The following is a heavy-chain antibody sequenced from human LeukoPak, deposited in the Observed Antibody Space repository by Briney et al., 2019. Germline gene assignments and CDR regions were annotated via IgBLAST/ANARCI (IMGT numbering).Heavy chain of an antibody. J-gene: IGHJ4*02. V-gene: IGHV4-59*12. CDR3: ARDRYGDHTYFDY. CDR1: GGSISSYY. Sequence: SETLSLTCTVSGGSISSYYWSWIRQPPGKGLEWIGYIYYSGSTNYNPSLKSRVTISVDTSKNQFSLKLNSVTAADTAVYYCARDRYGDHTYFDYWGQGTLVTVSS. D-gene: IGHD4-17*01. CDR2: IYYSGST.